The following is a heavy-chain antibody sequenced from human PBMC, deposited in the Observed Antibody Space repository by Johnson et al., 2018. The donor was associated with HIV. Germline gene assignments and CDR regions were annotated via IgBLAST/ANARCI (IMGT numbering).Heavy chain of an antibody. CDR1: GFTFSDFY. Sequence: QVQLLESGGGLVKPGGSLRLSCAASGFTFSDFYMSWIRQAPGKGLEWVSYISTSGSTIYYADSVKGRFTISRDNSKNTLYLQMDSLRAEDTAVYYCAIPYYFDTGAYHWGQGTMVTVSS. D-gene: IGHD3-22*01. V-gene: IGHV3-11*04. CDR3: AIPYYFDTGAYH. CDR2: ISTSGSTI. J-gene: IGHJ3*01.